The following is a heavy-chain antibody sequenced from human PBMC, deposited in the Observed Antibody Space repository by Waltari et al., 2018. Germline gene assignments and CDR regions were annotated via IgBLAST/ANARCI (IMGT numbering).Heavy chain of an antibody. D-gene: IGHD2-15*01. CDR2: IHGSGRT. J-gene: IGHJ4*02. Sequence: QLQLQQSGPGLVKPSESLSLTCAVSGASMNSNYWWNWVRQPPGKGMEWIGQIHGSGRTNYNPSLESRVTVSIETSNNQFSLKMSYATAADTAVYYCARDRGRGLYLDSWGQGTLVTVSP. CDR1: GASMNSNYW. V-gene: IGHV4-4*02. CDR3: ARDRGRGLYLDS.